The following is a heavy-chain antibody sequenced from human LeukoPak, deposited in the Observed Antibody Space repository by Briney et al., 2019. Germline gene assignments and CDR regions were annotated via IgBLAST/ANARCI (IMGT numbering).Heavy chain of an antibody. V-gene: IGHV4-61*02. D-gene: IGHD1-14*01. J-gene: IGHJ2*01. CDR3: ARGTKSPRTTVLTSFWYFDL. CDR1: GGSITSGPHY. Sequence: SETLSLTCTVSGGSITSGPHYWNWIRQSAEKGLEWIGRVQTTGSLDYNPSLKSRVTISMDTSTNHFSLMMNSLTTTDTAVYYCARGTKSPRTTVLTSFWYFDLWGRGTLVTVSS. CDR2: VQTTGSL.